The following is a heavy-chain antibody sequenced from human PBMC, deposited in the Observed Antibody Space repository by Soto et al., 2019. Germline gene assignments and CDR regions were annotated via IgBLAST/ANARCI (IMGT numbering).Heavy chain of an antibody. V-gene: IGHV3-33*01. CDR1: GFTVSSFS. Sequence: XGSLLLSSSASGFTVSSFSVHWVRQAPGKGLEWVAAIWFDGSIQLYADSVKGRFIVSRDNSRDTLYLQMDSLRAEDTAMYYCAREMESGSVPSFDHSGQGTRVTVSS. D-gene: IGHD1-26*01. CDR2: IWFDGSIQ. CDR3: AREMESGSVPSFDH. J-gene: IGHJ4*02.